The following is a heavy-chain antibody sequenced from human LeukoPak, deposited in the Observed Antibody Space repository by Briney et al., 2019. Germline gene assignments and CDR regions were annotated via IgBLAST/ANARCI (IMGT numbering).Heavy chain of an antibody. Sequence: GGSLRLSCAASGFTFDDYGMGWVRQAPGKGLEWVSGINWNGGSTGYADSVKGRFTISRDNAKNSLYLQMNSLRAEDTALYYCARDMTTVTTPGYWGQGTLVTVSS. V-gene: IGHV3-20*04. CDR2: INWNGGST. CDR1: GFTFDDYG. J-gene: IGHJ4*02. D-gene: IGHD4-17*01. CDR3: ARDMTTVTTPGY.